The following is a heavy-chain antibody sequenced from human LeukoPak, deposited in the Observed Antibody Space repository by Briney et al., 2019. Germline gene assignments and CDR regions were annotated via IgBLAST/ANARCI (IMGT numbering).Heavy chain of an antibody. Sequence: GGSLRLSCAASGFTFSSYSMNWVRQAPGKGLEWVSSISSSSSYIYYADSVKGRFTISRDNAKNSLYLQMNSLRAEDTAVYYCARDHCSGGSCYSGYYYYYMDVWGKGTTVTISS. J-gene: IGHJ6*03. CDR2: ISSSSSYI. D-gene: IGHD2-15*01. CDR3: ARDHCSGGSCYSGYYYYYMDV. V-gene: IGHV3-21*01. CDR1: GFTFSSYS.